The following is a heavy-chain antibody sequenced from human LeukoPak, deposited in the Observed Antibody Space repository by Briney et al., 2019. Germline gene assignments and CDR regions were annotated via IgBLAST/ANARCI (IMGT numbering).Heavy chain of an antibody. Sequence: KPSETLSLTCTVSGGSISRDYWSWIRQPPGKGLEWIGYIYYSGSAYYNPSLKSRVTISVDTSKNQFSLKLTSMTAADTAVYYCAGRNDPYGLDVWGQGTTVTVSS. CDR1: GGSISRDY. V-gene: IGHV4-59*08. CDR3: AGRNDPYGLDV. J-gene: IGHJ6*02. CDR2: IYYSGSA. D-gene: IGHD1-1*01.